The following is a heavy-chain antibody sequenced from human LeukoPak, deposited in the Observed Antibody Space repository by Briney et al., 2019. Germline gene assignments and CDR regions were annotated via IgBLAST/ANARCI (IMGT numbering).Heavy chain of an antibody. D-gene: IGHD3-22*01. V-gene: IGHV3-30*01. CDR3: ARDMGYYEARQGDAFDI. CDR1: GFTFSSYA. CDR2: ISYNGSNK. J-gene: IGHJ3*02. Sequence: PGRSLRLSCAASGFTFSSYAMHWVRQAPGKGLEWVAVISYNGSNKDYADSVKGRFTISRDNSKNTLYLQMNSLRADDTAVYYCARDMGYYEARQGDAFDIWGQGTMVTVSS.